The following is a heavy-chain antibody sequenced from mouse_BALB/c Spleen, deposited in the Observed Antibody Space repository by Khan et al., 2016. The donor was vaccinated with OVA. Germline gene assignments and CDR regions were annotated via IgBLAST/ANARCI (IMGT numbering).Heavy chain of an antibody. Sequence: EVELVESGGDFMKPGGSLKLSCAASGFTFSTYAMSWVRQTPEKRLEWVSTISSYGDYIYYPDSVKGRFIISRDNAKNNLYLQMSSLRSEDTAMYFCARHSYGPCANWGQGTLVTVSP. CDR3: ARHSYGPCAN. D-gene: IGHD1-1*01. V-gene: IGHV5-9-3*01. CDR1: GFTFSTYA. J-gene: IGHJ3*01. CDR2: ISSYGDYI.